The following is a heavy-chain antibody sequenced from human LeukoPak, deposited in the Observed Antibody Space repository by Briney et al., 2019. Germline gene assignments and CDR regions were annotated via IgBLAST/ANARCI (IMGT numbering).Heavy chain of an antibody. V-gene: IGHV3-66*01. CDR1: GFTFSSYA. CDR2: ILGGGGT. Sequence: PGGSLRLSCAVSGFTFSSYAMTWVRQAPGKGLEWVSVILGGGGTYYADSVKGRFTISRDNSKNTLYLQMNSLRAEDTAVYYCARGLVLTYYYFESWGQGTLVTVSS. D-gene: IGHD2-8*02. CDR3: ARGLVLTYYYFES. J-gene: IGHJ4*02.